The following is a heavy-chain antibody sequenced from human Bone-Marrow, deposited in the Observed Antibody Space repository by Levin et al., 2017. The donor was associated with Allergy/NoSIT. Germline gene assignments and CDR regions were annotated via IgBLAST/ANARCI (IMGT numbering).Heavy chain of an antibody. CDR2: ISYDGSNK. CDR1: GFPFSSYA. V-gene: IGHV3-30-3*01. D-gene: IGHD3-10*01. CDR3: ASPGGLMNQTYYYGSGSTPAANTQVFLGY. J-gene: IGHJ4*02. Sequence: LSLTCAASGFPFSSYAMHWVRQAPGKGLEWVAVISYDGSNKYYADSVKGRFTISRDNSKNTLYLQMNSLRAEDTAVYYCASPGGLMNQTYYYGSGSTPAANTQVFLGYWGQGTLVTVSS.